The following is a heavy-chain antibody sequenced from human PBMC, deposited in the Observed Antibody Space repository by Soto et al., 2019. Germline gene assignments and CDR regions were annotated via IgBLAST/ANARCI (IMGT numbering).Heavy chain of an antibody. Sequence: QVQLQQWGAGLLKPSETLSLTCAVYDGSSNNYYWSWIRQPPGKGLEWIGEINHSGSTHYNASLKSRVTISEDTSKKQFSLELRFVTAADTAVYYCAIGGLIRGVLYYWGQGALVTVSS. D-gene: IGHD3-10*01. CDR3: AIGGLIRGVLYY. J-gene: IGHJ4*02. CDR2: INHSGST. CDR1: DGSSNNYY. V-gene: IGHV4-34*01.